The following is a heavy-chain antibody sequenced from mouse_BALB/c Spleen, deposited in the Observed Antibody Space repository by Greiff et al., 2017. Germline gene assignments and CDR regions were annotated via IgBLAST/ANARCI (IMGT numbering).Heavy chain of an antibody. CDR2: ISSGSSTI. CDR3: ARDGNYYDYDGWFAY. Sequence: DVQLVESGGGLVQPGGSRKLSCAASGFTFSSFGMHWVRQAPGKGLEWVAYISSGSSTIYYADTVKGRFTISRDNTKNTLFLQMTSLRSEDTSMYYCARDGNYYDYDGWFAYWGQGTLVTVSA. V-gene: IGHV5-17*02. D-gene: IGHD2-4*01. J-gene: IGHJ3*01. CDR1: GFTFSSFG.